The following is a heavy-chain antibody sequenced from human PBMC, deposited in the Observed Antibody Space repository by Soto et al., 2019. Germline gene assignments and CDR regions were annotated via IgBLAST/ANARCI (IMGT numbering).Heavy chain of an antibody. CDR2: VWSDGSKK. Sequence: GGSLRLSCAASGFTFSTYGMHWVRQAPGKGLEWVALVWSDGSKKYYADSVKGRFTISRDNSKNTLYLQMNSLRAEDTAVYYRAKGVPGIAVAGTGYFQHWGQGTLVTVSS. V-gene: IGHV3-33*06. CDR1: GFTFSTYG. D-gene: IGHD6-19*01. J-gene: IGHJ1*01. CDR3: AKGVPGIAVAGTGYFQH.